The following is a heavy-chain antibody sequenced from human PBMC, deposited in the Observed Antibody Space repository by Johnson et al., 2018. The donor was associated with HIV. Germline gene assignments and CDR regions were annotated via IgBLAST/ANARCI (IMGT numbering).Heavy chain of an antibody. Sequence: QVQLVEYGGGVVQPGRSLRLSCAASGFSFSRYGMHWVRQAPGKGLQWVAVISYDGSNKYYADSVKGRFTISRDNAKNSLYLEMNSLRAEDTAVYYCAKERAYIRTFDIWGQGTLVTVSS. CDR3: AKERAYIRTFDI. CDR1: GFSFSRYG. J-gene: IGHJ3*02. D-gene: IGHD5-18*01. V-gene: IGHV3-30*19. CDR2: ISYDGSNK.